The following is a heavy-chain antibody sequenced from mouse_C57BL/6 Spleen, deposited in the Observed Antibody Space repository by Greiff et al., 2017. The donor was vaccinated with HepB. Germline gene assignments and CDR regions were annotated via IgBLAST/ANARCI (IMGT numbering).Heavy chain of an antibody. J-gene: IGHJ4*01. Sequence: VQLQQSGPELVKPGASVKISCKASGYTFTDYYMNWVKQSHGKSLEWIGDINPNNGGTSYNQKFKGKATLTVDKSSSTAYMELRRLTSEDSAVYYCARWLLHYAMDYWGQGTSGTVSS. CDR1: GYTFTDYY. D-gene: IGHD2-3*01. CDR2: INPNNGGT. CDR3: ARWLLHYAMDY. V-gene: IGHV1-26*01.